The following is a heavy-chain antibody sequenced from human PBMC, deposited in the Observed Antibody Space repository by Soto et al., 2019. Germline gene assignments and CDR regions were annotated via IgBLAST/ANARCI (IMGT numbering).Heavy chain of an antibody. CDR3: ARGIPDFNAGSYEFDR. J-gene: IGHJ4*02. V-gene: IGHV4-4*02. Sequence: QVQLQESGPGLVKPSETLSLTCAVSGGSINSNYWWSWLRQPPGKGLEWIGEFYHSGSTTYNPSLKSRVTISVDKSRNQFSLRLRSVTAADTAVYYCARGIPDFNAGSYEFDRWGQGTLVTVSS. CDR2: FYHSGST. D-gene: IGHD3-3*01. CDR1: GGSINSNYW.